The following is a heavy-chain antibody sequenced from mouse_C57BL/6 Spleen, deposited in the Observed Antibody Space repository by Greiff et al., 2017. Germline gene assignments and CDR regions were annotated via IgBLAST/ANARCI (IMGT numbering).Heavy chain of an antibody. CDR3: ARHYGSSPAWFAY. J-gene: IGHJ3*01. D-gene: IGHD1-1*01. CDR2: IYPSDSET. CDR1: GYTFTSYW. Sequence: VQLQQSGAELVRPGSSVKLSCKASGYTFTSYWMDWVKQRPGQGLEWIGNIYPSDSETHYNQKFKDKATLTVDKSSSTAYMQLSSLTSEDSAVYYCARHYGSSPAWFAYWGQGTLVTVSA. V-gene: IGHV1-61*01.